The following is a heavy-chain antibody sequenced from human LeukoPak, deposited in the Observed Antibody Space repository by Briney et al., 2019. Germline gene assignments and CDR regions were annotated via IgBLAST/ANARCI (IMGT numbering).Heavy chain of an antibody. CDR3: AREYYSNFPHLAYYYYYMDV. Sequence: PSETLSLTCTVSGGSISSYYWGWIRQPAGKGLEWIGRIYTSGSTNYNPSLKSRVTMSVDTSKNQFSLKLSSVTAADTAVYYCAREYYSNFPHLAYYYYYMDVWGKGTTVTVSS. D-gene: IGHD4-11*01. CDR2: IYTSGST. CDR1: GGSISSYY. J-gene: IGHJ6*03. V-gene: IGHV4-4*07.